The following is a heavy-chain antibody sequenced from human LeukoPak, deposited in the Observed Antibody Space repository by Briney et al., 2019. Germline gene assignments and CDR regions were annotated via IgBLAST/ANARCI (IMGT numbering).Heavy chain of an antibody. CDR2: IIPIFGTA. CDR1: GGTFSSCA. CDR3: ARCGGDCSRFDY. Sequence: ASVKVSCKASGGTFSSCAISWVRQAPRQGLEWMGGIIPIFGTANYAQKFQGRVTITADESTSTAYMELSSLRSEDTAVYYCARCGGDCSRFDYWGQGTLVTVSS. V-gene: IGHV1-69*13. D-gene: IGHD2-21*01. J-gene: IGHJ4*02.